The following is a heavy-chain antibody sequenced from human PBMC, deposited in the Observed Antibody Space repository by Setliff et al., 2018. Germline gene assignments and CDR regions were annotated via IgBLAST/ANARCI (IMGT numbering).Heavy chain of an antibody. CDR2: INQRESAK. D-gene: IGHD6-19*01. Sequence: PGGSLRLSCSASGFIFNNFWMSWVRQAPGKGLEWVANINQRESAKLYVDSVKGRFAISRDNAENSLYLQMTSLRAEDTAVYYCVPQGPGYGNGWWTNWFDPWGQGTLVTV. V-gene: IGHV3-7*03. CDR1: GFIFNNFW. J-gene: IGHJ5*02. CDR3: VPQGPGYGNGWWTNWFDP.